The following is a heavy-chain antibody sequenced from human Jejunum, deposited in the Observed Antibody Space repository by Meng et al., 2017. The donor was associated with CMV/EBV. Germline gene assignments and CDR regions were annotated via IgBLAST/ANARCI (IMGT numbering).Heavy chain of an antibody. J-gene: IGHJ4*02. Sequence: ASGFACSTYAMAWVRQAPGKGLEWVSSISAGSDYIYYADSVKGRFTVSRDNAKNSLYLQMNSLRAEDTALYYCTRDLVAATAPNNWGQGTLVTVSS. D-gene: IGHD6-25*01. V-gene: IGHV3-21*01. CDR3: TRDLVAATAPNN. CDR2: ISAGSDYI. CDR1: GFACSTYA.